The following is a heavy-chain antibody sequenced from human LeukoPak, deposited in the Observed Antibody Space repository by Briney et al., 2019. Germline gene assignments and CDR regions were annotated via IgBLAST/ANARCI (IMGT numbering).Heavy chain of an antibody. CDR3: AREGYWSSTSCYFDAFDI. CDR1: GGTFSSYA. J-gene: IGHJ3*02. V-gene: IGHV1-69*01. Sequence: SVKVSCKASGGTFSSYAISWVRQAPGQGLEWMGGIIPIFGTANYAQKFQGRVTITADESTSTAYMELSSLSSEDTAVYYCAREGYWSSTSCYFDAFDIWGPGTMVSVSS. CDR2: IIPIFGTA. D-gene: IGHD2-2*01.